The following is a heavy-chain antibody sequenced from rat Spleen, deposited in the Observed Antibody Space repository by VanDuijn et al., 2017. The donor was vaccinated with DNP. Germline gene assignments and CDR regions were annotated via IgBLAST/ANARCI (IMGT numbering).Heavy chain of an antibody. V-gene: IGHV5-20*01. Sequence: EVQLVESGGGLVQPGKSLKLSCAASGFIFSNYGMAWVRQAPKKGLEWVTSINSNGGSTSYRDSVKGRFTISRDNAKSILYLQMDSLRSEDTASYYCTTWGWLLGMDAWGQGTSVTVSS. J-gene: IGHJ4*01. D-gene: IGHD1-12*03. CDR3: TTWGWLLGMDA. CDR2: INSNGGST. CDR1: GFIFSNYG.